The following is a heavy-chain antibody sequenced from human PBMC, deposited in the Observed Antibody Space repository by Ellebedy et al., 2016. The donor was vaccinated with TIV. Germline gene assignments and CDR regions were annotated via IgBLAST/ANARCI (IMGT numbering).Heavy chain of an antibody. CDR3: ARDPRHYGMDV. CDR1: GFTFSSYS. D-gene: IGHD6-25*01. J-gene: IGHJ6*02. V-gene: IGHV3-21*01. Sequence: GGSLRLSXAASGFTFSSYSMNWVRQAPGKGLEWVSSISSSSSYIYYADSVKGRFTISRDNAKNSLYLQMNSLRAEDTAVYYCARDPRHYGMDVWGQGTTVTVSS. CDR2: ISSSSSYI.